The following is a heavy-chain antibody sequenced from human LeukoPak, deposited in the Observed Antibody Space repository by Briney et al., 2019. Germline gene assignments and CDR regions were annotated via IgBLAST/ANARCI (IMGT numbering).Heavy chain of an antibody. CDR1: GFTFSSYA. Sequence: GGSLRLSCAASGFTFSSYAMSWVRQAPGKGLEWVSGVSGRGDSMYYADSVKGRFSISRDNSKNTMYLQMNSLRADDTAVYYCAKRSMMGAFDYWGQGTLVTVSS. V-gene: IGHV3-23*01. D-gene: IGHD3-16*01. CDR3: AKRSMMGAFDY. J-gene: IGHJ4*02. CDR2: VSGRGDSM.